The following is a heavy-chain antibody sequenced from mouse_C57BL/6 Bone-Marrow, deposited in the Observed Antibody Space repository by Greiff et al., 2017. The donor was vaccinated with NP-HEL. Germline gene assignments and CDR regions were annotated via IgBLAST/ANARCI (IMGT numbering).Heavy chain of an antibody. Sequence: EVQRVESGGGLVKPGGSLKLSCAASGFTFSSYAMSWVRQTPEKRLEWVATMSDGGSYTYYPDNVKGRVTISRDNAKNNLYLQMSHLKSEDTAMYYCARGDDGSSYGYWGQGTTRTVSS. CDR2: MSDGGSYT. D-gene: IGHD1-1*01. CDR3: ARGDDGSSYGY. CDR1: GFTFSSYA. V-gene: IGHV5-4*01. J-gene: IGHJ2*01.